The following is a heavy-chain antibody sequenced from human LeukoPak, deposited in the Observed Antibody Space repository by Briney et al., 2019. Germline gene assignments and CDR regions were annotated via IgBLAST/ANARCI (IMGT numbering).Heavy chain of an antibody. V-gene: IGHV3-30*18. CDR3: AKEFAYDFWSGYFVY. J-gene: IGHJ4*02. Sequence: GGSLRLSCAASGFTFSGYGMNWVRQAPGKGLEWVAVISYDGSNKYYADSVKGRFTISRDNSKSTLYLQMNSLRAEGTAVYYCAKEFAYDFWSGYFVYWGQRTLVTVSS. CDR1: GFTFSGYG. CDR2: ISYDGSNK. D-gene: IGHD3-3*01.